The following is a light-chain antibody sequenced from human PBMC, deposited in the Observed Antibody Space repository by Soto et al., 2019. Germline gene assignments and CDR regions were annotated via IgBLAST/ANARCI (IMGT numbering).Light chain of an antibody. CDR3: HQYTTYSRIT. CDR1: QIIGKW. CDR2: DTS. V-gene: IGKV1-5*01. J-gene: IGKJ5*01. Sequence: IPMTQSRSTRTSTVGDRVTITGRARQIIGKWVAWYQQKPGEAPKLLIFDTSSLQSGVPSRFSGARSGTKFTLTIASLQPDDFATYYCHQYTTYSRITFGQGTRLEI.